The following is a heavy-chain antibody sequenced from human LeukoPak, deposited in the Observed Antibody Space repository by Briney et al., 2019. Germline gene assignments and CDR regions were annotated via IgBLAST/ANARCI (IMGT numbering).Heavy chain of an antibody. Sequence: PGGSLRLSCAASGFTFSSYSMNWVRQAPGKGLEWVSGINWNGGTTGYVDSVKGRFTISRDNAKNSLYLQMNSLRAEDTALYYCTKSSPLWPPDYFDYWGQGTLVTVSS. V-gene: IGHV3-20*04. D-gene: IGHD5-18*01. CDR1: GFTFSSYS. CDR3: TKSSPLWPPDYFDY. J-gene: IGHJ4*02. CDR2: INWNGGTT.